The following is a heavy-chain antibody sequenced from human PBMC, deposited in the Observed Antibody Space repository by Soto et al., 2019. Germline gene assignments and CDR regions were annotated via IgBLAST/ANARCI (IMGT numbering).Heavy chain of an antibody. CDR1: GGSSRDYS. CDR2: IHYSGGT. CDR3: ARARVAAAGPNNGLDP. J-gene: IGHJ5*02. D-gene: IGHD6-13*01. V-gene: IGHV4-59*01. Sequence: SETLSLTCAVSGGSSRDYSWSWIRQTPGKGLEWIGNIHYSGGTNYNPSLKSRVTISVDTSKNQFSLKLSSVTAADTAVYYCARARVAAAGPNNGLDPWVQGTLVTVSS.